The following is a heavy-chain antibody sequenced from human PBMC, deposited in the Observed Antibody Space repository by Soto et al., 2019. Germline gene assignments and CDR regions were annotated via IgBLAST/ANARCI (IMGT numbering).Heavy chain of an antibody. CDR2: IIPIFGTA. J-gene: IGHJ5*02. V-gene: IGHV1-69*01. D-gene: IGHD2-2*01. CDR3: ARGGDIVVVPAAGGYNWFDP. Sequence: QVQLVQSGAEVKKPGSSVKVSCKASGGTFSSYAISWVRQAPGQGLEWMGGIIPIFGTANYAQKFQGRVTITADESTSTAYMELRSLRSEDTAVYYCARGGDIVVVPAAGGYNWFDPWGQGTLVTVSS. CDR1: GGTFSSYA.